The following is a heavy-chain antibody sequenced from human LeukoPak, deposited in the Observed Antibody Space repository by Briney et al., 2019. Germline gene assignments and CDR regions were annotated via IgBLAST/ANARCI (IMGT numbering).Heavy chain of an antibody. Sequence: GRSLRLSCAASGFTFSSYAIHWVRQAPGKGLEWVAVISYDGSNKYYADSVKGRFTISRDNSKNTLYLQMNSLRAEDTAVYYCAKISGWYGHSDYWGQGTLVTVSS. CDR2: ISYDGSNK. CDR3: AKISGWYGHSDY. D-gene: IGHD6-19*01. J-gene: IGHJ4*02. V-gene: IGHV3-30*14. CDR1: GFTFSSYA.